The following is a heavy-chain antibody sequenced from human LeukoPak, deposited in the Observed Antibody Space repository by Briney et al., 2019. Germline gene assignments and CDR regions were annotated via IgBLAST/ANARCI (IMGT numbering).Heavy chain of an antibody. Sequence: PGGSLRLSCVASGITLSTYWMGWVRQAPGKGLEWVANINEAGSEMYYVDSVKGRFTISRDNSKNSLYLQMNSLRAEDTAKYYCARVPGSSGYYDYWGQGTLVTVSS. CDR1: GITLSTYW. V-gene: IGHV3-7*03. D-gene: IGHD6-19*01. CDR3: ARVPGSSGYYDY. CDR2: INEAGSEM. J-gene: IGHJ4*02.